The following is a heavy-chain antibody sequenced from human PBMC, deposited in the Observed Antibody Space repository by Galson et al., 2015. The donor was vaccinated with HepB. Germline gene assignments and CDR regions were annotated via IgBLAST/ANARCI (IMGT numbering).Heavy chain of an antibody. CDR1: GYTLTNYH. J-gene: IGHJ4*02. CDR3: ARETPDTYYFDY. Sequence: SVKGSCKASGYTLTNYHFHWVRQAPGQGPEWMGKIFAGGGSTRYAERFQGRVTLTRDSSTSTIYMEVNSFTSDDTAGYYCARETPDTYYFDYWGQGTLVTVSS. D-gene: IGHD2-15*01. V-gene: IGHV1-46*01. CDR2: IFAGGGST.